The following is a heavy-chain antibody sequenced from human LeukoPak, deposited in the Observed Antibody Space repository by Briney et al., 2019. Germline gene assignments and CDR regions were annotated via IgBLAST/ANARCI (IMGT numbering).Heavy chain of an antibody. J-gene: IGHJ4*02. CDR3: ARDTKSLTLYYFDY. V-gene: IGHV3-74*01. Sequence: GGSLRLSCAASGSTFSGYWMHWVRQAPGKGLDWVSRISDDGRRTNYADSVKGRFTISRDNANNTLYLQMNSLRAEDTAVYYCARDTKSLTLYYFDYWGQGTLVTVSS. CDR1: GSTFSGYW. D-gene: IGHD4-23*01. CDR2: ISDDGRRT.